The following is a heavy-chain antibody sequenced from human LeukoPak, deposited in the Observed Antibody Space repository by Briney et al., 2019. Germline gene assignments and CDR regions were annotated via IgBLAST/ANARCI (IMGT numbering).Heavy chain of an antibody. CDR1: DFTFSNYW. Sequence: GGSLRLSCAASDFTFSNYWMHWVRQAPGKGLVWVSRINTYGNNTIYADSVKGRFTISKDNAKNTLYLQMNSLRAEDTAVYYCARVLYCTNISCYSGNDYWGQGTLVTVSS. J-gene: IGHJ4*02. D-gene: IGHD2-2*02. V-gene: IGHV3-74*01. CDR3: ARVLYCTNISCYSGNDY. CDR2: INTYGNNT.